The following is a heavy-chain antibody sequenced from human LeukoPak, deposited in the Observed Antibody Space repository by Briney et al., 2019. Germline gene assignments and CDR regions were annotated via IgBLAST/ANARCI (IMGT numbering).Heavy chain of an antibody. Sequence: GGSLRLSCAASGFTFSDYWMHWVRQAPGKGLVWVARINGDGSSTTYVESVRGRFTISRDNAKKTLYLQMNSLRAEDAAVYYCARDVYSMSSAREAYWGQGTLVTVCS. CDR3: ARDVYSMSSAREAY. CDR2: INGDGSST. V-gene: IGHV3-74*01. D-gene: IGHD4-11*01. CDR1: GFTFSDYW. J-gene: IGHJ4*02.